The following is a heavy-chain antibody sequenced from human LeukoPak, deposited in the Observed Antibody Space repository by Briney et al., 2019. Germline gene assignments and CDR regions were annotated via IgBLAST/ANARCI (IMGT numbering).Heavy chain of an antibody. CDR2: FIPILNTA. Sequence: GASVKVSCKASGGTFSSFAITWVRQAPGQGLEWMGGFIPILNTAISAQKFQGRVTISADKSTSTAYMELSRLRSDHTAVYYCARGHRVYYYGSGSYGDDGFDIWGQGTMVTVSS. CDR1: GGTFSSFA. D-gene: IGHD3-10*01. J-gene: IGHJ3*02. CDR3: ARGHRVYYYGSGSYGDDGFDI. V-gene: IGHV1-69*06.